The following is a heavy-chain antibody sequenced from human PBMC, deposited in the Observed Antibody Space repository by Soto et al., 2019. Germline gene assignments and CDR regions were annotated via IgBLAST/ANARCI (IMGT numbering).Heavy chain of an antibody. CDR1: GFSFSRST. CDR3: ARDRLDAFDT. V-gene: IGHV3-21*04. Sequence: PGGSLRLSCSASGFSFSRSTMNWVRQAPGKGLEWVSSISGSSRDIYYADSVKGRFPVSRNNAKNSLYLQMNSLRAEDTALYYCARDRLDAFDTRGQGTMVPVSS. J-gene: IGHJ3*02. CDR2: ISGSSRDI.